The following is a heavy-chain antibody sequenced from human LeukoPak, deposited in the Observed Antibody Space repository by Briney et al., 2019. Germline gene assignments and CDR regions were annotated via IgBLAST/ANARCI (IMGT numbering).Heavy chain of an antibody. J-gene: IGHJ4*02. CDR3: ARTNPVYGDYDY. CDR1: GFTFSRNA. Sequence: PGRSLRLSCAASGFTFSRNAMSWVRQAPGKGLEWVSAISGSDGSTYYADSVKGRFTISRDLARNTLLLQMHSLRADDTAVHYCARTNPVYGDYDYWGQGTLVTVSS. V-gene: IGHV3-23*01. D-gene: IGHD4-17*01. CDR2: ISGSDGST.